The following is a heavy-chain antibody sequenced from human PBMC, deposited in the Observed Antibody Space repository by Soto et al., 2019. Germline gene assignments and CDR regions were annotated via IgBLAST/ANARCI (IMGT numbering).Heavy chain of an antibody. D-gene: IGHD6-6*01. CDR2: IVPMFGTA. CDR1: GGTFANFI. CDR3: ARNGTYSSSLSQYSGMDG. V-gene: IGHV1-69*01. J-gene: IGHJ6*02. Sequence: QVQLVQSGAEVKEPGSSVKVSCKASGGTFANFIMNWVRQTPGQGLEWMGGIVPMFGTATYAEKFKGRVTISANESTSTAYRELTSLRSEDTAVYYCARNGTYSSSLSQYSGMDGWGQGTTVNVS.